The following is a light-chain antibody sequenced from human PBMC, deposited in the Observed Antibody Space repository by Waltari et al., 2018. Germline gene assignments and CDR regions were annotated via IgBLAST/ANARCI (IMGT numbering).Light chain of an antibody. CDR2: AAS. V-gene: IGKV1-8*01. J-gene: IGKJ1*01. CDR1: QSVSTY. CDR3: HQYNNWPPGGT. Sequence: AIRMTQSPSSLSASTGDRVTITFRANQSVSTYLAWYQQKPGKAPKLLIYAASTLQRGVPSRFSGSGSGTDFTLTINSLQSEDSAIYYCHQYNNWPPGGTFGQGTKVELK.